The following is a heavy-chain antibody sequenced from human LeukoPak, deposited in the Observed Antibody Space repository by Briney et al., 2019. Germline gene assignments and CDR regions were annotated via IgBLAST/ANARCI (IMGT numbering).Heavy chain of an antibody. CDR3: ARDRSRSYEIDY. CDR1: GFDFSSNW. Sequence: PGGSLRLSCAASGFDFSSNWMHWVRQAPGKGLEWVSSISSSSSYIYYADSVKGRFTISRDNARNSLYLQMNSLRAEDTAVYYCARDRSRSYEIDYWGQGTLVTVSS. V-gene: IGHV3-21*01. D-gene: IGHD1-26*01. CDR2: ISSSSSYI. J-gene: IGHJ4*02.